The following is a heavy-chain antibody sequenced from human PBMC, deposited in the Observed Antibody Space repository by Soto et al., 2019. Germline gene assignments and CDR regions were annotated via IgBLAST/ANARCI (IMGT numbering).Heavy chain of an antibody. V-gene: IGHV4-39*07. CDR3: ARRYGGNFDY. CDR1: GDSITSSNKY. CDR2: TYYRGSA. J-gene: IGHJ4*02. D-gene: IGHD1-26*01. Sequence: PSETLSLTCTVSGDSITSSNKYWGWARQPPGKGLEWIGSTYYRGSAYYSPSLKSRVTISIDSSENQLSLKLSSVTAADTAVYYCARRYGGNFDYWGQGTLVTVSS.